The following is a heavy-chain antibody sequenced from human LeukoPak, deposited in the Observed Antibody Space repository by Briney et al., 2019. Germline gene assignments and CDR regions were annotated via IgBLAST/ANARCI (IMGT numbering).Heavy chain of an antibody. CDR1: GYTFTSYG. CDR3: ARDGVDTAMVLDPDAFDI. D-gene: IGHD5-18*01. CDR2: ISAYNGNT. J-gene: IGHJ3*02. V-gene: IGHV1-18*01. Sequence: ASVKVSCKASGYTFTSYGISWVRQAPGQGLEWMGWISAYNGNTNYAQKLQGRVTMTTDTSTSTAYMELRSLRSDDTAVYYCARDGVDTAMVLDPDAFDIWGQGTMVTVSS.